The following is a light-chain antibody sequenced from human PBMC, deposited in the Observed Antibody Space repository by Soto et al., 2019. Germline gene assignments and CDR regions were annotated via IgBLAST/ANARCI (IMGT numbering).Light chain of an antibody. CDR1: QTITTY. CDR2: GAS. J-gene: IGKJ1*01. Sequence: DIPMTQSPSSLSASVGDRVTITCRASQTITTYLNWYQQKPGKAPQLLIYGASTLQSGVPSRFTGGGSGTDFTLTISSLQPEDFATYHCQQSHSTPWTFGQGTKVEIK. V-gene: IGKV1-39*01. CDR3: QQSHSTPWT.